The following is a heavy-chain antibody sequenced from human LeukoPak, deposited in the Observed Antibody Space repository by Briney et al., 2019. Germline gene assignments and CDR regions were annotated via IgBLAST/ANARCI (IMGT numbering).Heavy chain of an antibody. CDR1: GFTFSSYY. D-gene: IGHD3-10*01. CDR2: IKQDGSEK. J-gene: IGHJ4*02. V-gene: IGHV3-7*01. Sequence: GGSLRLSCAASGFTFSSYYMSWVRQAPGKGLEWVANIKQDGSEKYYVDSVKGRFTISRDNAKNSLYLQMNSLRAEDTAVYYCAREDYGSGSFDYWGQGTLVTVSS. CDR3: AREDYGSGSFDY.